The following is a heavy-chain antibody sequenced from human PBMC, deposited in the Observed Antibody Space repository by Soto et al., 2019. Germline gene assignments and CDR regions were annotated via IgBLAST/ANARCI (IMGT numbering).Heavy chain of an antibody. V-gene: IGHV4-39*01. CDR1: GGSISSSSYY. CDR2: IYYSGST. CDR3: ARLFYDSSGYYYYYFDY. Sequence: SETLSLTCTVSGGSISSSSYYWGWIRQPPGKGLEWIGSIYYSGSTYYNPSLKSRVTISVDTSKNQFSLKLSSVTAADTAVYYCARLFYDSSGYYYYYFDYWGQGTLVTVSP. D-gene: IGHD3-22*01. J-gene: IGHJ4*02.